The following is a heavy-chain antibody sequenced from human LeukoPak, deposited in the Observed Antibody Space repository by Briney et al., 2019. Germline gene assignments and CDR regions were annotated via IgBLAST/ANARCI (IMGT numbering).Heavy chain of an antibody. D-gene: IGHD5-18*01. Sequence: PSETLCLTCTVSGGSISSSSYYWGWIRQPPGKGLEWIGSIYYSGSTYYNPSLKSRVTISVDTSKNQFSLKLSSVTAADTAAYYCARHDPPWGYSYGVFDYWGQGTLVTVSS. CDR3: ARHDPPWGYSYGVFDY. CDR2: IYYSGST. J-gene: IGHJ4*02. CDR1: GGSISSSSYY. V-gene: IGHV4-39*01.